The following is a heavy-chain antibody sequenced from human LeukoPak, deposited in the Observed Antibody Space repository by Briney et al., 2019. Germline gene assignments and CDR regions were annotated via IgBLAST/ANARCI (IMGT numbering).Heavy chain of an antibody. J-gene: IGHJ5*02. CDR2: ITWDGGET. CDR1: GFTFDDYN. D-gene: IGHD3-22*01. V-gene: IGHV3-43*01. CDR3: VKDNFYDSNLSDP. Sequence: GGSLRLSCAASGFTFDDYNMIWVRQTPGKGLEWVSLITWDGGETFYADSVQGRFTISRDNTRDSLYLHMTSLKVEDTAFYYWVKDNFYDSNLSDPWGQGTLVTVSS.